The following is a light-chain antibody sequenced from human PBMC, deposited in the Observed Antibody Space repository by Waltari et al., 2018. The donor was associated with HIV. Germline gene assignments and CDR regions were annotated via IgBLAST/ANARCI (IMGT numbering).Light chain of an antibody. CDR1: DSTLGRHS. V-gene: IGLV1-47*01. CDR3: GAWDDNLRGV. CDR2: KHN. Sequence: QAVLTQTPSASASPGQTITISCSGRDSTLGRHSVYWYHQFPGRAPKPLLYKHNQRSSGVPDRFSGSKSGTSASLTISGLRSEDEGTYFCGAWDDNLRGVFGGGTRVTVL. J-gene: IGLJ2*01.